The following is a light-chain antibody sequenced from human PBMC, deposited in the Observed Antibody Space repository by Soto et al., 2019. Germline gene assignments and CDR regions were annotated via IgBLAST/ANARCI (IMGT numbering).Light chain of an antibody. CDR1: QSVSSY. J-gene: IGKJ1*01. CDR2: DAS. V-gene: IGKV3-11*01. CDR3: QHYNSYSEA. Sequence: EIVLTQSPATLSLSPGERATLSCRASQSVSSYLAWYQQKPGQAPRLLIYDASNRATGIPARFSGSGSGTEFTLTISSLQPDDFATYYCQHYNSYSEAFGQGTTGDIK.